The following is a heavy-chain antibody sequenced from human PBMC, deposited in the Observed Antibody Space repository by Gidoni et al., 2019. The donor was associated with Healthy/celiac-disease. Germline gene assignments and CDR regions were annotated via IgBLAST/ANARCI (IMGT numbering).Heavy chain of an antibody. CDR3: AREKRVFRRTFNFDY. Sequence: QVQLQQWGAGLLKPSATLSLTCAVYRGSFSGYYWSWIRQPPGKGLEWIGEINHSGSTNYNPSLKSRVTISVDTSKNQFSLKLSSVTAADTAVYYCAREKRVFRRTFNFDYWGQGTLVTVSS. V-gene: IGHV4-34*01. CDR2: INHSGST. CDR1: RGSFSGYY. D-gene: IGHD1-1*01. J-gene: IGHJ4*02.